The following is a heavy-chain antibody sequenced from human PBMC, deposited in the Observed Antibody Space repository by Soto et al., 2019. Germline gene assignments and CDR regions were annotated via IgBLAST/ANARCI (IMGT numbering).Heavy chain of an antibody. CDR2: ISYDGSNK. D-gene: IGHD5-12*01. V-gene: IGHV3-30*18. Sequence: GESLKISCKGSGYTFTSYWITWVRQAPGKGLEWVAVISYDGSNKYYADSVKGRFTISRDNSKNTLYLQMNSLRDEDTAVYYCANVDGAPSGMDVWGKGTTVTVSS. CDR1: GYTFTSYW. CDR3: ANVDGAPSGMDV. J-gene: IGHJ6*04.